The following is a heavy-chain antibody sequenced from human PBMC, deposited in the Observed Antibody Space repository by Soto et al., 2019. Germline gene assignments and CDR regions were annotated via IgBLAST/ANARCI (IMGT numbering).Heavy chain of an antibody. CDR3: ESLNTVTVFDY. CDR2: IYYSGST. CDR1: GGSISSYY. J-gene: IGHJ4*02. Sequence: SETLSLTCTVSGGSISSYYWSWIRQPPGKGLEWIGYIYYSGSTNYNPSLKSRVTISVDTSKNQFSLKLSSVTAADTAVYYCESLNTVTVFDYWAQGTLVTVSS. D-gene: IGHD4-17*01. V-gene: IGHV4-59*12.